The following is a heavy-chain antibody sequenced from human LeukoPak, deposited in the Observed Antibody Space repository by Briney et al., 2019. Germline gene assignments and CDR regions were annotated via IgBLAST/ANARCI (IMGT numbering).Heavy chain of an antibody. CDR1: GYISTCYW. CDR3: ARRLATEDAFDI. V-gene: IGHV5-51*01. CDR2: IYPGDSDT. J-gene: IGHJ3*02. Sequence: GEPLNISCKGSGYISTCYWIGWVRQMTGQGLEWMGIIYPGDSDTRYSPSFQGQVTISADKSISTAYLQWSSLKASDTAMYYCARRLATEDAFDIWGQGTMVTVSS. D-gene: IGHD1-14*01.